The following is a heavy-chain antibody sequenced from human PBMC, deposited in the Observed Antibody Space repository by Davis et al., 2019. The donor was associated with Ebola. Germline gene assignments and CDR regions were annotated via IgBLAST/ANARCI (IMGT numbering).Heavy chain of an antibody. Sequence: WGSLRLSCAASRFTFSSYSMNWVRQAPGKGLEWVSSLSSSSSYIYYADSVKGRFTISRDNAKNSLYLRMNSLRVEDTAVYYCARGIMKYYFEYWGQGSLVTVSP. D-gene: IGHD3-16*01. CDR1: RFTFSSYS. CDR3: ARGIMKYYFEY. CDR2: LSSSSSYI. V-gene: IGHV3-21*01. J-gene: IGHJ4*02.